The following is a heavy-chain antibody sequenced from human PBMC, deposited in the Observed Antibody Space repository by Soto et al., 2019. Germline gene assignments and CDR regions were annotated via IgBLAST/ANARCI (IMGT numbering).Heavy chain of an antibody. D-gene: IGHD1-26*01. CDR1: GYTFTSYG. V-gene: IGHV1-18*01. CDR2: ISAYNGNT. CDR3: ARYLIVGATAVKRPNGMDV. Sequence: QVQLVQSGAEVKKPGASVKVSCKASGYTFTSYGISWVRQAPGQGLEWMGWISAYNGNTNYAQKLQGRVTMTTDTSTSTAYMELRSRRSDDTAVYYCARYLIVGATAVKRPNGMDVWGQGTTVTVSS. J-gene: IGHJ6*02.